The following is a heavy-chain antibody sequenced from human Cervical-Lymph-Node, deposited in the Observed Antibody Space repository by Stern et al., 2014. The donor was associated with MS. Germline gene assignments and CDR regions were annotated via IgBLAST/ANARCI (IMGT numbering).Heavy chain of an antibody. CDR1: GFTFSSYG. D-gene: IGHD2-2*01. J-gene: IGHJ4*02. V-gene: IGHV3-30*18. Sequence: VQLVESGGGVVQPGRSLRLSCAASGFTFSSYGMHWVRQAPGKGLEWVAVISYDGSNKYYADSVKGRFTISRDNSQDTVDLQLNSLRAEDAAVYYCAKAKAPIVVVPAAPGDYWGQGTLVTVSS. CDR2: ISYDGSNK. CDR3: AKAKAPIVVVPAAPGDY.